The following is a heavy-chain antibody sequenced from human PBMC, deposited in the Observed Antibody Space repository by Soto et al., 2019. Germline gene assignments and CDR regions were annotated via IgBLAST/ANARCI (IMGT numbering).Heavy chain of an antibody. Sequence: EVQLVESGEGLVKPGGSLRLSCAASGFTFSSYSMNWVRQAPGKGLEWVSSISSSSSYIYYADSVKGRFTISRDNAKNSLYLQMNSLRAEDTAVYYCARTYGDLYWYFDLWGRGTLVTVSS. V-gene: IGHV3-21*01. J-gene: IGHJ2*01. D-gene: IGHD4-17*01. CDR3: ARTYGDLYWYFDL. CDR1: GFTFSSYS. CDR2: ISSSSSYI.